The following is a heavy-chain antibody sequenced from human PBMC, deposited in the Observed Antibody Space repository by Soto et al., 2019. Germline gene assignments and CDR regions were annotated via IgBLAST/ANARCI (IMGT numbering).Heavy chain of an antibody. CDR2: ISSNGGST. CDR3: ARDGSGYDFYYFDY. Sequence: GGSLRLSCAASGFTFSSYAMHWVRQAPGKGLEYVSAISSNGGSTYYANSVKGRFTISRDNSKNTLYLQMGSLRAEDMAVYYCARDGSGYDFYYFDYWGQGTLVTVSS. J-gene: IGHJ4*02. V-gene: IGHV3-64*01. CDR1: GFTFSSYA. D-gene: IGHD5-12*01.